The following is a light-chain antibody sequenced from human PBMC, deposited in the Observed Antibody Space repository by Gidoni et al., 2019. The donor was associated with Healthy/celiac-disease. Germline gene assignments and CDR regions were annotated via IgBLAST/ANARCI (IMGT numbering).Light chain of an antibody. J-gene: IGKJ1*01. V-gene: IGKV1-6*01. CDR3: LQDYNSPRT. CDR1: QGIRND. Sequence: AIQMTQSPSSLSASVGDRVTITCRARQGIRNDLGWYQQKPGQAPKLLIYAASSLQSGVPSRFSGSGSGTDFTLTISSLQPEDFATYYCLQDYNSPRTFGQGTKVEIK. CDR2: AAS.